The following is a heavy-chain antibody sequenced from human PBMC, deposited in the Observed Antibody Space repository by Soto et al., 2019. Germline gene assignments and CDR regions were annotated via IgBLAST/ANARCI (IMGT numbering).Heavy chain of an antibody. CDR2: ISGSGGIT. V-gene: IGHV3-23*01. CDR3: AKGGQYHLLYSAYYYGMEV. Sequence: GGSLRLSCAASGFTFSSYAMSWVRQAPGKGLEWVSAISGSGGITYYADSVKGRFTISRDNSKNTLYLQMNSLRAEDTAVYYCAKGGQYHLLYSAYYYGMEVWGHGTPVNVSS. CDR1: GFTFSSYA. D-gene: IGHD2-2*02. J-gene: IGHJ6*02.